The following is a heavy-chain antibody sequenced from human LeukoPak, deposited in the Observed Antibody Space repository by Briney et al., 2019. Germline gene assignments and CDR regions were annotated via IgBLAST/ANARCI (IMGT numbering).Heavy chain of an antibody. CDR3: AKIKSYYYDTSDKDAFDI. J-gene: IGHJ3*02. D-gene: IGHD3-22*01. Sequence: AASVKVSCKASGYTFTSHFMHWVRQAPGQGLEWMGIINPRGGSTSYAQKFQGRVTMTRDTSTSTVYMELSSLRTEDTAVYYCAKIKSYYYDTSDKDAFDIWGQGTMVTVSS. CDR2: INPRGGST. CDR1: GYTFTSHF. V-gene: IGHV1-46*01.